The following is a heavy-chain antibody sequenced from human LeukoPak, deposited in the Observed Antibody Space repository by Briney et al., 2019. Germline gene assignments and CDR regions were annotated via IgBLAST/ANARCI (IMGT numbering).Heavy chain of an antibody. CDR3: TTDPTLAVAAPGDAFDI. CDR1: GFTFSDYY. Sequence: GGSLRLSCAASGFTFSDYYMNWIRQAPGKGLEWVSYISSGSSYTNYADSVKGRFTNSRDNAKNALYLQMNSLRAEDTAVYYCTTDPTLAVAAPGDAFDIWGQGTMVTVSS. CDR2: ISSGSSYT. D-gene: IGHD6-19*01. V-gene: IGHV3-11*05. J-gene: IGHJ3*02.